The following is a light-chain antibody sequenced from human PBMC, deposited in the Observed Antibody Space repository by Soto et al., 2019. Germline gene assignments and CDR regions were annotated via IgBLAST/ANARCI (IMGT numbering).Light chain of an antibody. CDR3: QQYNSYS. V-gene: IGKV1-5*03. J-gene: IGKJ1*01. Sequence: DIQMTQSPSTLSAFVGDRVTITCRASQSISNWLAWYQQKPGKAPKLLIYKASSLESGVPSRFSGSGSGTEFTLTISSLQPDDFATYYCQQYNSYSFGQGTKVDIK. CDR2: KAS. CDR1: QSISNW.